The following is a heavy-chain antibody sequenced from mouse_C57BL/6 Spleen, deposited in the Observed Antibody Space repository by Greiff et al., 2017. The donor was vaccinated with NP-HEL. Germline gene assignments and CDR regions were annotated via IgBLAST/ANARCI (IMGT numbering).Heavy chain of an antibody. CDR1: GFTFSSYT. V-gene: IGHV5-9*01. CDR2: ISGGGGNT. J-gene: IGHJ2*01. CDR3: ARHGDMLITTFDY. D-gene: IGHD2-4*01. Sequence: EVKVVESGGGLVKPGGSLKLSCAASGFTFSSYTMSWVRQTPEKRLEWVATISGGGGNTYYPDSVKGRFTISRDNAKNTLYLQMSSLRSEDTALYYCARHGDMLITTFDYWGQGTTLTVSS.